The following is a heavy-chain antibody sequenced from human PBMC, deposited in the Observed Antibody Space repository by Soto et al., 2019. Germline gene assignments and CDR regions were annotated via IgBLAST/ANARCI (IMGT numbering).Heavy chain of an antibody. Sequence: PGGSLRLSCGASGFTFTTYAVHWVRQAPGKGLEWVAVISFDGSSKYYADSVKGRFTISRDNSKNTLYLQMNSLRAEDTAVYYCARDAGIVTREYYFDYWGQGA. CDR2: ISFDGSSK. CDR3: ARDAGIVTREYYFDY. J-gene: IGHJ4*02. D-gene: IGHD2-15*01. CDR1: GFTFTTYA. V-gene: IGHV3-30-3*01.